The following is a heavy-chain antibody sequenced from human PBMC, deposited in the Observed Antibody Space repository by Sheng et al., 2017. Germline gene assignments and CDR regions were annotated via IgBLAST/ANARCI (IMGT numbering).Heavy chain of an antibody. V-gene: IGHV3-30*04. CDR1: GFTFSSYA. Sequence: QVQLVESGGGVVQPGRSLRVSCAASGFTFSSYALYWVRQAPGKGLDWVALISHDGNNKWYAESVKGRFTISRDNSKNTLYLQMNSLRPEDTAEYYCARDGLEGYNDIDYWGQGMLVTVSS. CDR3: ARDGLEGYNDIDY. CDR2: ISHDGNNK. J-gene: IGHJ4*02. D-gene: IGHD1-1*01.